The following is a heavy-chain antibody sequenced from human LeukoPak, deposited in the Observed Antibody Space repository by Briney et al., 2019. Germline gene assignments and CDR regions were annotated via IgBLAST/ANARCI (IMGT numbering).Heavy chain of an antibody. J-gene: IGHJ4*02. Sequence: GASVKASCKASGYXFNGYYFHWVRQAPGQGLEWMGWINPNSGGTNYAQKFQGRVTMTRDTSISTAYMELSRLRSDDTAVYYCARWMTTVITPDYWGQGTLVTVSS. CDR1: GYXFNGYY. CDR3: ARWMTTVITPDY. D-gene: IGHD4-11*01. V-gene: IGHV1-2*02. CDR2: INPNSGGT.